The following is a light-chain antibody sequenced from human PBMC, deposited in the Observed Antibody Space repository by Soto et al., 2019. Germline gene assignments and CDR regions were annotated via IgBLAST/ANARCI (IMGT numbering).Light chain of an antibody. CDR1: NSNLGAGYD. V-gene: IGLV1-40*01. J-gene: IGLJ1*01. CDR3: YSYAGSHNV. CDR2: GNR. Sequence: QSVLTQPPSVSGAPGQRVTISCTGNNSNLGAGYDVHWYQQLPGAAPKLVIFGNRNRPSGVPERFSGSKSGDTASLTVSGLQAEDEADYYCYSYAGSHNVFGTGTKLTVL.